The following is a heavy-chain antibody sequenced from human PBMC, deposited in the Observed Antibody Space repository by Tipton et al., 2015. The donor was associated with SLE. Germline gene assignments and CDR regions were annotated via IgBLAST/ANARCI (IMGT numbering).Heavy chain of an antibody. CDR3: ARETPGGGDCCHFDY. J-gene: IGHJ4*02. CDR2: IHTSGST. CDR1: GGSISSHY. V-gene: IGHV4-4*08. Sequence: LTCTVSGGSISSHYWSWIRQPPGKGLEWIGYIHTSGSTYYNPSLKSRVTISVDTSKNQFSLKLSSVTAADTAVYYCARETPGGGDCCHFDYWGQGTLVTVSS. D-gene: IGHD2-21*01.